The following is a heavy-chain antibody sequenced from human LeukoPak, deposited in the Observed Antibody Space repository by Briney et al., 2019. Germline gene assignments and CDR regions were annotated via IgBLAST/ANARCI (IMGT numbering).Heavy chain of an antibody. CDR2: IYYSGST. J-gene: IGHJ4*02. CDR1: GGSISSNSYY. Sequence: PAETLSLTCTVSGGSISSNSYYWGWIRQPPGKGLVWIGSIYYSGSTYYNPSLKSRVTISVDTSKNQFSLKLSSGTAADTAVYSCVRSSTYNLLDDWGQGTLVTVSS. V-gene: IGHV4-39*01. D-gene: IGHD2-2*01. CDR3: VRSSTYNLLDD.